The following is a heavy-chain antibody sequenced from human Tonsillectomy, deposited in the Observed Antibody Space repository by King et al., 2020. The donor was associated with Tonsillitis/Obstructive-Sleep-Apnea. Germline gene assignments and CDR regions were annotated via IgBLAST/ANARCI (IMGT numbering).Heavy chain of an antibody. J-gene: IGHJ6*03. CDR3: VIHNSGSNSDHYYYMDV. Sequence: QLQESGPGLVKPSETLSLICTVSGGFISSRSYYWGWIRQPPGKGLEWIGSIYYSGTTYYNPSLQSRVTISVEMSRNQVSLRLSTVTDADTAVYYCVIHNSGSNSDHYYYMDVWGKGTTVTVSS. CDR1: GGFISSRSYY. V-gene: IGHV4-39*01. CDR2: IYYSGTT. D-gene: IGHD1-26*01.